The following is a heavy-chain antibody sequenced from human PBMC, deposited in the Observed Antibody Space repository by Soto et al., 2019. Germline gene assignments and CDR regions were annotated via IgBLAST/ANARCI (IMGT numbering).Heavy chain of an antibody. CDR2: IYYSGST. CDR3: AREGATAENYCFDY. V-gene: IGHV4-30-4*01. J-gene: IGHJ4*02. CDR1: GGSISSGDYY. Sequence: NPSETLSLTCTVSGGSISSGDYYWSWIRQPPGKGLEWIGYIYYSGSTYYNPSLKSRVTISVDTSKNQFSLKLSSVTAADTAVYYCAREGATAENYCFDYWGQGTLVTVSS. D-gene: IGHD1-26*01.